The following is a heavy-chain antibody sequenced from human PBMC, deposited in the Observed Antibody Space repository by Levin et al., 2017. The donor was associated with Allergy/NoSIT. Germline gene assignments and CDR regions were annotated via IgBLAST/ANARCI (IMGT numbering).Heavy chain of an antibody. CDR2: ISYDGSNK. J-gene: IGHJ4*01. V-gene: IGHV3-30-3*01. CDR3: ARGPWGIFGFRYYFDY. CDR1: GFTFSSYA. Sequence: GGSLRLSCAASGFTFSSYAMHWVRQAPGKGLEWVAVISYDGSNKYYADSVKGRFTISRDNSKNKLYLQMNSLRAEETAVYYCARGPWGIFGFRYYFDYWGQGTLVTVSS. D-gene: IGHD3-16*01.